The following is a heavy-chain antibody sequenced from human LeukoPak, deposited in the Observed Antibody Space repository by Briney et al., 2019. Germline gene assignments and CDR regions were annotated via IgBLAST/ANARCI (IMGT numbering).Heavy chain of an antibody. Sequence: GGSLRLSCAASGFTFSSYAMSWVRQAPGKGPEWVSAISGSGGSTYYADSVKGRFTISRDNSKNTLYLQMNSLRAEDTAVYHCAKVRSMREYLKWGLLGDFDYWGQGTLVTVSS. CDR2: ISGSGGST. CDR1: GFTFSSYA. D-gene: IGHD1-26*01. CDR3: AKVRSMREYLKWGLLGDFDY. J-gene: IGHJ4*02. V-gene: IGHV3-23*01.